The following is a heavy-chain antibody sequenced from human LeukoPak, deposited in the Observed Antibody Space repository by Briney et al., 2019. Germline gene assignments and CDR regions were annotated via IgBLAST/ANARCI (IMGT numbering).Heavy chain of an antibody. CDR1: GFTFSSYA. J-gene: IGHJ3*01. D-gene: IGHD4-17*01. V-gene: IGHV3-23*01. CDR3: AKGDYGDYEYAFDL. Sequence: GGSLRLSCAASGFTFSSYAMSWVRQAPGRGLEWVSAISGSGGSTYYADSVKGRFTISRDNSKNTLYLQMNSLRAEDTAVYYCAKGDYGDYEYAFDLWGQGTMVTVSS. CDR2: ISGSGGST.